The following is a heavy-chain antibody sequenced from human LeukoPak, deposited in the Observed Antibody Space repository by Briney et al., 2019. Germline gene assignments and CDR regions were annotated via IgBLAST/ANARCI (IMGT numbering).Heavy chain of an antibody. CDR1: GFTFSSYA. CDR3: ARDGPNTAMVYYYYYYYMDV. CDR2: ISYDGSNK. J-gene: IGHJ6*03. Sequence: GGSLRLSCAASGFTFSSYAMHWVRQAPGKGLEWVAVISYDGSNKYYADSVKGRFTISRDNSKNTLYLQMNSLRAEDTAVYYCARDGPNTAMVYYYYYYYMDVWGKGTTVTVSS. D-gene: IGHD5-18*01. V-gene: IGHV3-30*04.